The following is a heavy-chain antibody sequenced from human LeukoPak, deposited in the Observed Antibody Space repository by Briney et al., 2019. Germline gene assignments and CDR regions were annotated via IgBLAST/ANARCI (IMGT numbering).Heavy chain of an antibody. V-gene: IGHV3-30*04. CDR1: GFTFSSYG. CDR2: ISSNGKNK. J-gene: IGHJ6*02. CDR3: ARPMYYYDSSGSLAV. Sequence: SGGSLRLSCAASGFTFSSYGIHWVRQAPGKWLEWVALISSNGKNKDYADSVKGRFTISRDNSKNTLYLQMSSLRAEDTAVYYCARPMYYYDSSGSLAVWGQGTTVTVTS. D-gene: IGHD3-22*01.